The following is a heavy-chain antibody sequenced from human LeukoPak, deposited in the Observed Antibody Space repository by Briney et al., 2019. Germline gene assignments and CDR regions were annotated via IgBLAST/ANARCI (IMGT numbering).Heavy chain of an antibody. Sequence: GGSLRLSCAASGFTFSSYGMHWVRQAPGKGLEWVAFIRYDGSNKYYADSVKGRFTISRDNSKNTLYLQMNSLRAEDTAVYYRAKESSIRLYYFDYWGQGTLVTVSS. CDR3: AKESSIRLYYFDY. CDR2: IRYDGSNK. J-gene: IGHJ4*02. V-gene: IGHV3-30*02. CDR1: GFTFSSYG. D-gene: IGHD2-2*01.